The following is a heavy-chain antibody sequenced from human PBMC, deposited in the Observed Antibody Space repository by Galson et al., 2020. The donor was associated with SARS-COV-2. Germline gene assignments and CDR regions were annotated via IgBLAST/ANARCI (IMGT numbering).Heavy chain of an antibody. V-gene: IGHV3-9*01. Sequence: SLKISCAASGFTFDDYAMHWVRQAPGKGLEWVSGISWNSGSIGYADSVKGRFTISRDNAKNSLYLQMNSLRAEDTALYYCAKDTPYYYDSSGSRPLWFDPWGQGTLVTVSS. J-gene: IGHJ5*02. CDR1: GFTFDDYA. CDR2: ISWNSGSI. D-gene: IGHD3-22*01. CDR3: AKDTPYYYDSSGSRPLWFDP.